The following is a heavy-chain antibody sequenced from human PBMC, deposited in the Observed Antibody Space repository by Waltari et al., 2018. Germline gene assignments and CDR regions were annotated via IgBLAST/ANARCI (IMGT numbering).Heavy chain of an antibody. Sequence: QLQLQESGPGLVKPSETLSLTCTVSGGSISSSSYYWGWIRPPPGKGLEWIGSIYYSGSTYYNPSLKSRVTISVDTSKNQFSLKLSSVTAADTAVYYCARWRGSIYGMDVWGQGTTVTVSS. J-gene: IGHJ6*02. CDR2: IYYSGST. CDR1: GGSISSSSYY. D-gene: IGHD3-3*01. CDR3: ARWRGSIYGMDV. V-gene: IGHV4-39*01.